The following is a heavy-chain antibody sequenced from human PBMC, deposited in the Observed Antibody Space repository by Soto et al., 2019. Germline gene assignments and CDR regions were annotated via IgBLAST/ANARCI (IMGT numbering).Heavy chain of an antibody. Sequence: PSETLSLTCTVSGGSISSYYWSWIRQPPGKGLEWIAYIYYSGSTNYNPSLKSGVTISVDTSKNQFSLKLSSVTAADTAVYYCASVYDSSGYYYLAYWGQGTLVTVSS. J-gene: IGHJ4*02. D-gene: IGHD3-22*01. CDR1: GGSISSYY. V-gene: IGHV4-59*08. CDR2: IYYSGST. CDR3: ASVYDSSGYYYLAY.